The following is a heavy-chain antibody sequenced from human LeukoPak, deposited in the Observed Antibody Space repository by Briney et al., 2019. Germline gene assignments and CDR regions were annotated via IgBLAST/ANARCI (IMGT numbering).Heavy chain of an antibody. Sequence: PGGSLRLSCAASGFAFSSYGISWVRQAPGKGLEWVSYISSGVSTIYYADSVQGRFTISRDNAKNSLYLQMNSLRDEDTAVYYCARQVAAAAYFDYWGQGTLVTVSS. CDR3: ARQVAAAAYFDY. V-gene: IGHV3-48*02. J-gene: IGHJ4*02. CDR2: ISSGVSTI. CDR1: GFAFSSYG. D-gene: IGHD6-13*01.